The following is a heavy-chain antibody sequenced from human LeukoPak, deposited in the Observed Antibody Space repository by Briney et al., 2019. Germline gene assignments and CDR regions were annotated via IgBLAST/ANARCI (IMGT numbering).Heavy chain of an antibody. CDR2: IWYDGSNK. CDR3: ARDLRSGFDY. CDR1: GFTFSSYG. J-gene: IGHJ4*02. D-gene: IGHD3-10*01. V-gene: IGHV3-33*01. Sequence: GRSLRLSCAASGFTFSSYGMHWVRQAPGKGLEWVAVIWYDGSNKYYADSVKGRFTISRDNSKDTLYLQMNSLRAEDTAVYFCARDLRSGFDYWGQGTQVSVSS.